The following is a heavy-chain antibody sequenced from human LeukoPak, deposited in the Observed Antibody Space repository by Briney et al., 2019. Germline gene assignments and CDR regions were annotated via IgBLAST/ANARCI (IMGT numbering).Heavy chain of an antibody. CDR2: INPSGGST. Sequence: ASVKVSCKASGYTFTSYYMHWVRQAPGQGLEWMGIINPSGGSTSYAQKFQGRVTMTRDTSTSTVYMELSSMRSEDTAVYYCARDLVGATVDYGGQGTLVTVSS. D-gene: IGHD1-26*01. CDR1: GYTFTSYY. V-gene: IGHV1-46*01. J-gene: IGHJ4*02. CDR3: ARDLVGATVDY.